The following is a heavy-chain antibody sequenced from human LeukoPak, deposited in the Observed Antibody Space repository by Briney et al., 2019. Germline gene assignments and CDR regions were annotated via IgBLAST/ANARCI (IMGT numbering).Heavy chain of an antibody. V-gene: IGHV3-11*01. CDR3: ARGSAFGGAYYYYYMDV. CDR1: GFSDYY. CDR2: ISSRDETV. J-gene: IGHJ6*03. Sequence: KPGGSLRLSCAASGFSDYYMSWIRQAPGKGLEWLSFISSRDETVHYTDSVKGRFTTSRDNAKNSLYLQMNSLRAEDTAVYYCARGSAFGGAYYYYYMDVWGKGTTVTVSS. D-gene: IGHD3-16*01.